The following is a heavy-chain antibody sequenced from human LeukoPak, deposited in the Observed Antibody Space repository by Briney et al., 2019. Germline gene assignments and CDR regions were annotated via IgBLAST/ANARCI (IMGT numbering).Heavy chain of an antibody. Sequence: GGSLRLSCAASGFTFSSYAMSWVRQAPGKGLEWVSAISSSGGSTYYADSVKVRFTISRDNSKNTLYVQVNSLRAEDTAVYYCAKGPKVAGRPYYFDYWGQGTLVTVSS. D-gene: IGHD6-19*01. V-gene: IGHV3-23*01. CDR1: GFTFSSYA. J-gene: IGHJ4*02. CDR2: ISSSGGST. CDR3: AKGPKVAGRPYYFDY.